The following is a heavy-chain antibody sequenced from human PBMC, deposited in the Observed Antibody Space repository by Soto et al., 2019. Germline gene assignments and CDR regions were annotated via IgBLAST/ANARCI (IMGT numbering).Heavy chain of an antibody. V-gene: IGHV6-1*01. Sequence: SQTLSLTCVISGDSVSSNGACWNWIRQSPSRGLQWLGRIYYRSKWFHDYAASVESRMAINPDTSRNQFSLQLNYVTPEDTAVYYCARANCSDGNCLDGMDFWGQGTTVTVSS. CDR3: ARANCSDGNCLDGMDF. J-gene: IGHJ6*02. CDR1: GDSVSSNGAC. D-gene: IGHD2-15*01. CDR2: IYYRSKWFH.